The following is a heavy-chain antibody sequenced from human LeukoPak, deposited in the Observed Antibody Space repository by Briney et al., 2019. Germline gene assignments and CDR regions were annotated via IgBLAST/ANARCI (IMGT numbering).Heavy chain of an antibody. CDR3: ANSQQLVPDY. V-gene: IGHV3-23*01. J-gene: IGHJ4*02. CDR1: GFTFSSYA. Sequence: GGSLRLSCAASGFTFSSYAMSWVRQAPGKGLEWVSAISGSGGSTYYADSVKGRFTISRDKSKNTLYLQMNSLRAEDTAVYYCANSQQLVPDYWGQGTLVTVSS. D-gene: IGHD6-13*01. CDR2: ISGSGGST.